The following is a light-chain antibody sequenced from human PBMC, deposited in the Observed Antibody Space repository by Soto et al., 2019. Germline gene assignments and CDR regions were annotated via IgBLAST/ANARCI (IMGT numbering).Light chain of an antibody. CDR3: QQYGSSPQAT. J-gene: IGKJ1*01. CDR1: QSVSNSY. V-gene: IGKV3-20*01. CDR2: GAS. Sequence: EIVLTQSPGTLSLSPGERATLSCRASQSVSNSYLAWYQQKPGQAPRLLIYGASSRATGIPDRFSGSGSGTDFTLTISSLEPQDFAVYYCQQYGSSPQATFGQASKADSK.